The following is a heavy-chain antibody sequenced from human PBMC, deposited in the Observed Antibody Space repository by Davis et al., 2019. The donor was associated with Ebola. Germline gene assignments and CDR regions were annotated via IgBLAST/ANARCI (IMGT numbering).Heavy chain of an antibody. CDR1: GFTFSDYY. Sequence: GESLKISCAASGFTFSDYYMSWIRQAPGKGLEWVSYISSSSSYTNYADSVKGRFTISRDNAKNSLYLQMNSLRAEDTAVYYCARDRHSGYDALFYWGQGTLVTVSS. J-gene: IGHJ4*02. CDR2: ISSSSSYT. V-gene: IGHV3-11*06. CDR3: ARDRHSGYDALFY. D-gene: IGHD5-12*01.